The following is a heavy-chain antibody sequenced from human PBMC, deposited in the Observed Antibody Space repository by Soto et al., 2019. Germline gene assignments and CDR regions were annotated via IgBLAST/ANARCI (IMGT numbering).Heavy chain of an antibody. J-gene: IGHJ6*02. CDR3: ARQGIYGSGWEGMDI. CDR2: IYPGDSDT. V-gene: IGHV5-51*01. D-gene: IGHD6-13*01. CDR1: GYSFTNYL. Sequence: PGESLKISFKDSGYSFTNYLICWVRQMPVKGLECMGIIYPGDSDTKYSPSFQGQVTISADKSISPAYLQWSSLKASDPHIYYCARQGIYGSGWEGMDIWGQRTTVTVSS.